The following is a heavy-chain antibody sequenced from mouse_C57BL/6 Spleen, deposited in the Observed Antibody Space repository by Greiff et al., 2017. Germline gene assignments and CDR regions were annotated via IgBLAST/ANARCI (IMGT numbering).Heavy chain of an antibody. D-gene: IGHD3-1*01. CDR1: GYTFTSYW. J-gene: IGHJ3*01. V-gene: IGHV1-69*01. CDR3: ARLVGRRSWFDY. Sequence: QVQLQQPGAELVMPGASVKLSCKASGYTFTSYWMHWVKQRPGQGLEWIGEIDPSGSYTNYNQKFKGKSTLTVDKSSRTASMQLSSLTSEDSAVYCGARLVGRRSWFDYWGQGTLVTVSA. CDR2: IDPSGSYT.